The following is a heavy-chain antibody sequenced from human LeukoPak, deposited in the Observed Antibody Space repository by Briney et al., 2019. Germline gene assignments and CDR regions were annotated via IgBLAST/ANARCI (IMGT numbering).Heavy chain of an antibody. V-gene: IGHV3-7*01. D-gene: IGHD3-10*01. Sequence: GGSLRLSCAASGFTFNKYWMSWVRQAPGKGLEWVASIKEDGSDKYYVDSVRGRFTISRDNARNSLYLQMSSLRVEDTAVYYCVRDPGRGFGPWGQGTLVTVSS. J-gene: IGHJ5*02. CDR2: IKEDGSDK. CDR1: GFTFNKYW. CDR3: VRDPGRGFGP.